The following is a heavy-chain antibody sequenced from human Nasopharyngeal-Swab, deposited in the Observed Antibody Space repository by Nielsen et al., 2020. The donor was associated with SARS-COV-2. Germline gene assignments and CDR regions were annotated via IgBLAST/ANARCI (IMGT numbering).Heavy chain of an antibody. CDR3: ASYCGGDCYAFDY. CDR1: GGSFSGYY. V-gene: IGHV4-34*01. D-gene: IGHD2-21*02. J-gene: IGHJ4*02. Sequence: GSLRLSCAVYGGSFSGYYWSWIRQPPGKGLEWIGEINHSGSTNYNPSLKSRVTISVDTSKNQFSLKLSSATAADTAVYYCASYCGGDCYAFDYWGQGTLVTVSS. CDR2: INHSGST.